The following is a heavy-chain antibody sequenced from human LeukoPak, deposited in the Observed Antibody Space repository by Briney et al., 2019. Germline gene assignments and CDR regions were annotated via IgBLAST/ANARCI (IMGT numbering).Heavy chain of an antibody. CDR1: GYSFANYG. J-gene: IGHJ4*02. D-gene: IGHD4-23*01. Sequence: ASVKVSCKASGYSFANYGICWVRQAPGRGLEWLGWISAYNGHTNYGQILQGRVTMTRDTSTNTAYLELRSLRSDDTAVYYCAGDSLAGGNAFPDYWGQGTLVTVS. V-gene: IGHV1-18*01. CDR2: ISAYNGHT. CDR3: AGDSLAGGNAFPDY.